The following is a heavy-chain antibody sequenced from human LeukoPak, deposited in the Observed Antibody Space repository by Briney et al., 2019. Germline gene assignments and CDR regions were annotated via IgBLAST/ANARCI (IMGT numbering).Heavy chain of an antibody. CDR1: GFTFSSYP. Sequence: GGSLRLSCAASGFTFSSYPMHWVRQAPGKGLEWVAVISYDGSNKYYADSVKGRFTISRDNSKNTLYLQMNSLRAEDTAVYYCAKDRGGLGDYWGQGTLVTVSS. CDR2: ISYDGSNK. J-gene: IGHJ4*02. CDR3: AKDRGGLGDY. V-gene: IGHV3-30-3*01. D-gene: IGHD3-16*01.